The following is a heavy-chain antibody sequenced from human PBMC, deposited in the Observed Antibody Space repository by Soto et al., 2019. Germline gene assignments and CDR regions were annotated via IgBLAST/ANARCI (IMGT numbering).Heavy chain of an antibody. Sequence: EVQLVESGGGLVQPGGSLRLSCAASGFTFRNYWMHWVRQVPGKGLVWVSRINGDRSTNHADSVKGRFTISSDNAKNTLYLQMNSLRVEDTAVYYCARDSPMVRGVGFDYWGQGTLVTVSS. J-gene: IGHJ4*02. D-gene: IGHD3-10*01. CDR3: ARDSPMVRGVGFDY. CDR2: INGDRST. CDR1: GFTFRNYW. V-gene: IGHV3-74*01.